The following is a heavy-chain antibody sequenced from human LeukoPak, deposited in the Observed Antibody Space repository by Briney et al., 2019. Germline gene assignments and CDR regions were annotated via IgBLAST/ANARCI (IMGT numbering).Heavy chain of an antibody. D-gene: IGHD5-24*01. J-gene: IGHJ4*02. V-gene: IGHV3-21*01. CDR1: GFPFSSYS. CDR3: ARDLGEMATMRTGFYYFDY. Sequence: GGSLRLSCAASGFPFSSYSMNWVRPAPGKGLEWVSSISSSSSYIYYADSVKGRFTIPRDNAKNSLYLQMNSLRAEDTAVYYCARDLGEMATMRTGFYYFDYWGQGTLVTVSS. CDR2: ISSSSSYI.